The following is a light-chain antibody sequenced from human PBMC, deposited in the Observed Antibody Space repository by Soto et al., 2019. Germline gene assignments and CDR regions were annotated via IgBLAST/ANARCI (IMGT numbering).Light chain of an antibody. J-gene: IGLJ3*02. CDR1: SSNIGAGYD. V-gene: IGLV1-40*01. CDR3: QSYDSSLSGWV. CDR2: GNC. Sequence: QPVLTQPPSVSGAPGQRVTISCTGSSSNIGAGYDVHWYQQLPGTAPKLLIYGNCNRPSGVPDRFSGSKSGTSASLAITGLQAEDEADYYCQSYDSSLSGWVFGGGTKLTVL.